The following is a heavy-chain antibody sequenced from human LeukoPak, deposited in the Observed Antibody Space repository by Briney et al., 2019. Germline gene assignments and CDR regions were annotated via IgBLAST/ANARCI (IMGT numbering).Heavy chain of an antibody. CDR2: ISGGGVST. J-gene: IGHJ5*02. Sequence: GGSLRLSCAASGFTFSSYGMSWVRQAPEKGLQWVSAISGGGVSTYYADSVRGRFTISRDNSKNTLYLQMNSLRAEDTAVYYCAKDAFRRAGAARHNNWFDPWGQGTLVTVSS. CDR1: GFTFSSYG. V-gene: IGHV3-23*01. CDR3: AKDAFRRAGAARHNNWFDP. D-gene: IGHD6-6*01.